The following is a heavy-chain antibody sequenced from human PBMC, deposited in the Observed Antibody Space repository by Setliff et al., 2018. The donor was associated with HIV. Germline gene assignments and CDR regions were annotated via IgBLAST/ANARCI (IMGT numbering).Heavy chain of an antibody. V-gene: IGHV4-4*09. CDR2: IYGSGST. CDR3: AKRAVQDGTVTSSNWFES. Sequence: SETLSLTCAVSGDSIGTYSWHWLRQPPGKGLEWIGYIYGSGSTGYNPSLTSRVTMSTDTPNNRFALKLTSVTSADTAVYYCAKRAVQDGTVTSSNWFESWGQGTLVTVSS. CDR1: GDSIGTYS. D-gene: IGHD1-7*01. J-gene: IGHJ5*01.